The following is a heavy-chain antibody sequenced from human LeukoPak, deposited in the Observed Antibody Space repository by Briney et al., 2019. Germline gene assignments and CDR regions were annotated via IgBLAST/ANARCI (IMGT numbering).Heavy chain of an antibody. CDR2: INYRGIT. J-gene: IGHJ4*02. D-gene: IGHD2-2*01. CDR1: GGSISSNTYY. CDR3: ARVDIAVVPSTTFDC. V-gene: IGHV4-39*01. Sequence: PSETLSPTCTVSGGSISSNTYYWGWIRQPPGKGLEWIASINYRGITYYNPSLKSRVTISVDTSRSQFSLRLRSLTAADTALYYCARVDIAVVPSTTFDCWGQGSLVTVSS.